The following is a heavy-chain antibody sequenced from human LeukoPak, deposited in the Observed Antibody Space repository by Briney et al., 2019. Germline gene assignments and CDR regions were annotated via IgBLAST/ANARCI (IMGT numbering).Heavy chain of an antibody. J-gene: IGHJ4*02. Sequence: GGSLRLSCAASGFTFTRNAMAWVRQAPGKGLEWVSAIDGSGGTTFYADSVKGRVTISRVQSTNTVYLQMNSLRADDAAVYYCAKAHCSSTSCSRADNWGQGTLVTVSS. CDR2: IDGSGGTT. CDR1: GFTFTRNA. V-gene: IGHV3-23*01. CDR3: AKAHCSSTSCSRADN. D-gene: IGHD2-2*01.